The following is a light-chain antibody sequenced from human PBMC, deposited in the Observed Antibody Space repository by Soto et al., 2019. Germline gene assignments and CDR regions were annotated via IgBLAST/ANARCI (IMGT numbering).Light chain of an antibody. V-gene: IGKV1-5*01. CDR3: QEYNSYAYT. CDR1: QSISSW. Sequence: DIPMTQSPSTLSASVGDRVAITCRASQSISSWLAWYQQKPGKAPKLLIYDASSLESRVPSTFGGSGSGTEFSLTFSSLPTDDFGSYDWQEYNSYAYTFGQGTKLEIK. J-gene: IGKJ2*01. CDR2: DAS.